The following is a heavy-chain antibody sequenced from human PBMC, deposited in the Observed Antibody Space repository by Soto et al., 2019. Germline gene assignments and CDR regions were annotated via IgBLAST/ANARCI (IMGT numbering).Heavy chain of an antibody. CDR2: INHSGSA. CDR1: GGSFSDYI. J-gene: IGHJ4*02. Sequence: QVQLQQSGAGLLKPSETLSLTCDVYGGSFSDYIWTWIRQTPGKGLQWIGQINHSGSANYNPSLKSRVTISVHTSSSQFSLELSSVTAADTAVYYCARGLISGSHYSGGWYYFDSWGQGTQVTVSS. V-gene: IGHV4-34*01. D-gene: IGHD1-26*01. CDR3: ARGLISGSHYSGGWYYFDS.